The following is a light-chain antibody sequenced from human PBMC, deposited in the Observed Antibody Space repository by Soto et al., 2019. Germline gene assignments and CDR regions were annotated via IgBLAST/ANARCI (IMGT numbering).Light chain of an antibody. Sequence: QLVLTQSSSASASLGSTVKLACTLSSGHTSYIIAWHQQQPGKAPRYLMKLEGGGNYNKGSGVPDRFSGSSSGADRYLTISNLLFEDEADYYCETWDSNTRVFGGGTKVTVL. J-gene: IGLJ3*02. CDR3: ETWDSNTRV. CDR1: SGHTSYI. V-gene: IGLV4-60*02. CDR2: LEGGGNY.